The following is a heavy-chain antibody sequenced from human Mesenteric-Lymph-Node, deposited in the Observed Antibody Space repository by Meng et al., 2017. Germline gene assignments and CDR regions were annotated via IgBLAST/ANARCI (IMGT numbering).Heavy chain of an antibody. CDR3: SWTTTFGGVIGE. V-gene: IGHV3-15*01. CDR2: IKSKGSGGST. CDR1: GFTFSDAW. Sequence: GGSLRLSCAASGFTFSDAWMSWVRQAPGKGLEWVGLIKSKGSGGSTDFAAPVKGRFTISRDDSKNTVYLQMNSLKTEDTALYYCSWTTTFGGVIGEWGQGALVTVSS. J-gene: IGHJ4*02. D-gene: IGHD3-16*02.